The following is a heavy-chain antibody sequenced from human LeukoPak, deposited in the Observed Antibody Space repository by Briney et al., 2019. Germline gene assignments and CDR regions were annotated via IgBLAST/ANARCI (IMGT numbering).Heavy chain of an antibody. D-gene: IGHD2-15*01. CDR1: VGFISSSSYY. V-gene: IGHV4-39*01. Sequence: PSETLSLTCTVYVGFISSSSYYWGWIRQPPGKGLEWLGNIHHTGSTYYKPSLKSRVNISVDTSKNQFSLKLSSVTAADTSVYHCATGKEIVVVVAATLEYWGQGTLVTVSS. CDR3: ATGKEIVVVVAATLEY. J-gene: IGHJ4*02. CDR2: IHHTGST.